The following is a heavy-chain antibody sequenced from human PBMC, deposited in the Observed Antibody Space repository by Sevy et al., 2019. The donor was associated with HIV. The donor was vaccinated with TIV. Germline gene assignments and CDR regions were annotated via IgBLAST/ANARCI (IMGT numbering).Heavy chain of an antibody. CDR2: ISGHGGST. CDR1: GFIFNSYA. CDR3: AGGFWSGFDY. J-gene: IGHJ4*02. V-gene: IGHV3-23*01. Sequence: GGSLRLSCAASGFIFNSYAMSCVRQAPGKGLEWVSTISGHGGSTYYADSVKGRFTISRDNSKNTLDLQMNSLRAEDTAVYYCAGGFWSGFDYWGQGSLVTVSS. D-gene: IGHD3-3*01.